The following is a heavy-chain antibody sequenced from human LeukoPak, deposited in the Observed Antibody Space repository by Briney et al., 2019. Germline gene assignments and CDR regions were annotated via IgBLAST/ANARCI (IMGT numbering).Heavy chain of an antibody. CDR3: AREWEYCSSTSCSSNWFDP. CDR1: GYTFTGYY. D-gene: IGHD2-2*01. J-gene: IGHJ5*02. V-gene: IGHV1-2*02. CDR2: INPNSGGT. Sequence: GASVKVSCKASGYTFTGYYMHWVRQAPGQGLEWMGWINPNSGGTNYAQKFQGRVTMTRDTSISTAYMELSRLRSDDTAVYYCAREWEYCSSTSCSSNWFDPWGQGTLVTVSS.